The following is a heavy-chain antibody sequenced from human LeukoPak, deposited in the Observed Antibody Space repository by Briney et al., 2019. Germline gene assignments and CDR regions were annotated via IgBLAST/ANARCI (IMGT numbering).Heavy chain of an antibody. CDR2: VNSDGSRT. CDR3: AREAESSSWYGNYYYGMDV. J-gene: IGHJ6*02. D-gene: IGHD6-13*01. V-gene: IGHV3-74*01. Sequence: GGSLRLSCAASGFTFSSYWMHWVRQAPGKGLMWVSRVNSDGSRTSYADSVKGRFTISRDNAKNTLSLQMNSLRAEDTAVYYCAREAESSSWYGNYYYGMDVWGQGTTVTVSS. CDR1: GFTFSSYW.